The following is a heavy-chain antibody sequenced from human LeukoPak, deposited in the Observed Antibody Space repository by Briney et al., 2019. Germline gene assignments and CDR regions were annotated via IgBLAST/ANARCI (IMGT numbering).Heavy chain of an antibody. D-gene: IGHD2-15*01. CDR2: ISAYNGNT. V-gene: IGHV1-18*01. CDR1: GYTFTSYG. CDR3: ASTQRYCSGGSCWYGMDV. Sequence: ASVKVSCKASGYTFTSYGISWVRQAPGQGLEWMGWISAYNGNTNYAQKLQGRVTMTIDTSTSTAYMELRSLRSDDTAVYYCASTQRYCSGGSCWYGMDVWGQGTTVTVSS. J-gene: IGHJ6*02.